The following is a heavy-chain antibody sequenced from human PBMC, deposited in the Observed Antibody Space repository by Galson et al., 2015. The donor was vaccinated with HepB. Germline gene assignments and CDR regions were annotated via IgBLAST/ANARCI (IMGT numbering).Heavy chain of an antibody. CDR1: GGTFSSYT. D-gene: IGHD1-26*01. Sequence: SVKVSCKASGGTFSSYTISWVRQAPGQGLEWMGRIIPILCIANYAQKFQGRVTITADKSTSTAYMELSSLRSEDTAVYYCARVTAHSGWYHPWGQGTLVTVSS. V-gene: IGHV1-69*02. CDR2: IIPILCIA. J-gene: IGHJ5*02. CDR3: ARVTAHSGWYHP.